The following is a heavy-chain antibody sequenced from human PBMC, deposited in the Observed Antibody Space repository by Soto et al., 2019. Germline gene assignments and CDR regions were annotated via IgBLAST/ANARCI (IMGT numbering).Heavy chain of an antibody. Sequence: GGSLRLACATSGFTFSSYGMHWVRQAPGRGLEWVAVIWYDGSNKYYADSVKGRFTISRDNSKNTLYLQMNSLRAEDTAVYYCAREGSSSAYSYYYGMDVWGQGTTVTVSS. CDR1: GFTFSSYG. V-gene: IGHV3-33*01. CDR3: AREGSSSAYSYYYGMDV. D-gene: IGHD6-6*01. J-gene: IGHJ6*01. CDR2: IWYDGSNK.